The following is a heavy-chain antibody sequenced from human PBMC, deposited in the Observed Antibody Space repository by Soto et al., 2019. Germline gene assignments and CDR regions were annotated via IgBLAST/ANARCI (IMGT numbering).Heavy chain of an antibody. CDR2: IYYSGST. D-gene: IGHD2-8*01. CDR3: ARHDLVGEGYCTNGVCYTDDY. J-gene: IGHJ4*02. Sequence: QLQLQESGPGLVKPSETLSLTCTVSGGSISSSSYYWGWIRQPPGKGLEWIGSIYYSGSTYYNPSLKSRVTISVDTSKNQFSLKLSSVTAADTAVYYCARHDLVGEGYCTNGVCYTDDYWGQGTLVTVSS. V-gene: IGHV4-39*01. CDR1: GGSISSSSYY.